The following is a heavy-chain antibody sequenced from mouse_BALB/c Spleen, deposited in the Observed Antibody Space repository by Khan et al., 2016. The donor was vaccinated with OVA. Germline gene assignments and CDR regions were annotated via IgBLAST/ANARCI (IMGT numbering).Heavy chain of an antibody. CDR1: GFTFSSYS. D-gene: IGHD2-1*01. CDR3: TRQEGYYCNTYAMDY. Sequence: EVELVESGGGLVKPGGSLKLSCAASGFTFSSYSMSWVRQTPEKRLEWVATISSGGSYTYYPDRVKGRFTISRDNAKNTLYLQLSSLRSEDTAMAYCTRQEGYYCNTYAMDYWGQGTSVTVSS. CDR2: ISSGGSYT. J-gene: IGHJ4*01. V-gene: IGHV5-9-3*01.